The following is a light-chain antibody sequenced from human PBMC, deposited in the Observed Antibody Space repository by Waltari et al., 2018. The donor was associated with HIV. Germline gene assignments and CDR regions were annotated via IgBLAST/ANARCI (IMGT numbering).Light chain of an antibody. J-gene: IGKJ1*01. Sequence: AIRMTQSPSSFSASTGDRVTITCRASQGISSHLAWYQQKPGKAPKLLIYAASTLQSGVPSRFSGSGSGTDFTLTISCLQSEDFATYYCQQYYSYPLTFGQGTKVEIK. CDR1: QGISSH. V-gene: IGKV1-8*01. CDR3: QQYYSYPLT. CDR2: AAS.